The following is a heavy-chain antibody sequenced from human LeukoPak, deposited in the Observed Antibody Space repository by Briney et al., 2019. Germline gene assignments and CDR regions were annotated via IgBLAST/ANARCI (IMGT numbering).Heavy chain of an antibody. Sequence: PGGSLRLSCAASGFTVSSYSMNWVRQAPGKGLEWVSSISSSSSYIYYADSVKGRFTISRDNAKNSLYLQMNSLRAEDTAVYYCTRQTFSSDENGENDYWGQGTLVTVSS. CDR3: TRQTFSSDENGENDY. D-gene: IGHD3-22*01. CDR2: ISSSSSYI. V-gene: IGHV3-21*01. J-gene: IGHJ4*02. CDR1: GFTVSSYS.